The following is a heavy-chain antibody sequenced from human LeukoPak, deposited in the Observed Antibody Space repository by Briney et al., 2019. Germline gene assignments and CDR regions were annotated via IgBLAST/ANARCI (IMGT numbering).Heavy chain of an antibody. J-gene: IGHJ3*02. CDR2: IYSSGNT. V-gene: IGHV4-4*07. Sequence: PSETLSLTCTVSSGSISNYYWSWIRQPAGKGLEWIGRIYSSGNTNYNPSFKSRVTMSVDTSKNQFSLKLSSVTAADTAMYYCARARYVNSFYAFDIWGQGTLVTVSS. D-gene: IGHD3-9*01. CDR1: SGSISNYY. CDR3: ARARYVNSFYAFDI.